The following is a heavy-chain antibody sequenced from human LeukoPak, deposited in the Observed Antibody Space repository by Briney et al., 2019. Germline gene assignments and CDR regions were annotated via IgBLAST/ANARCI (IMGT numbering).Heavy chain of an antibody. J-gene: IGHJ4*02. V-gene: IGHV5-51*01. CDR3: ARALNYDFWSGYYYFDY. CDR1: GYSFTSYW. D-gene: IGHD3-3*01. CDR2: IYPGDSDT. Sequence: GESLKISCKGSGYSFTSYWIGWVRQMPGKGLEWMGIIYPGDSDTRYSPSFQGQVTISADKSISTAYLQWSSLKASGTAMYYCARALNYDFWSGYYYFDYWGQGTLVTVSS.